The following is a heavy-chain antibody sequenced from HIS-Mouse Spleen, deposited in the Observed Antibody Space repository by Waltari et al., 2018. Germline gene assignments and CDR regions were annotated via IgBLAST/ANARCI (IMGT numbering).Heavy chain of an antibody. D-gene: IGHD1-7*01. CDR1: GFTFSSYA. V-gene: IGHV3-23*01. Sequence: EVQLLESGGGLVQPGGSLRLSGAASGFTFSSYAMSGVRQAPGKGLEWVSAISGSGGSTYYADSVKGRFTISRDNSKNTLYLQMNSLRAEDTAVYYCLSVAIFSVANSYYFDYWGQGTLVTVSS. CDR2: ISGSGGST. J-gene: IGHJ4*02. CDR3: LSVAIFSVANSYYFDY.